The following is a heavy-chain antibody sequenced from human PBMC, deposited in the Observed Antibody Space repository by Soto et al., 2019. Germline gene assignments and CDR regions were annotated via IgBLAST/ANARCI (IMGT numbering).Heavy chain of an antibody. CDR1: GDSVSSNSAA. CDR2: TYYRSKWYN. V-gene: IGHV6-1*01. CDR3: AIGMYSSGWYYFDY. Sequence: SETLSLTCALSGDSVSSNSAAWNWIRQSPSRGLEWLGRTYYRSKWYNDYAVSVKSRITINPDTSKNQFSLQLNSVTPEDTAVYYCAIGMYSSGWYYFDYWGQGTLVTVSS. J-gene: IGHJ4*02. D-gene: IGHD6-19*01.